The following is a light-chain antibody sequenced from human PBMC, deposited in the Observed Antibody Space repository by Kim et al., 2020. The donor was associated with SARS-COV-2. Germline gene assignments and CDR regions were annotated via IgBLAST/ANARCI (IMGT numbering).Light chain of an antibody. Sequence: PGQTPTLSCTARQSGSNNYLAWYQQRPGQAPRLLMHDASTRATGIPDRFSCSGSGTDFTLTISTLEPEDFAVYYCQQYGGSPQTFGQGTKVDIK. V-gene: IGKV3-20*01. CDR2: DAS. CDR1: QSGSNNY. CDR3: QQYGGSPQT. J-gene: IGKJ1*01.